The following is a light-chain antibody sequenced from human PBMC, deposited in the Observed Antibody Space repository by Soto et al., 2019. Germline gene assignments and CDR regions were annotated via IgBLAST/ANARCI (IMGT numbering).Light chain of an antibody. V-gene: IGKV3-15*01. CDR1: QSVSSN. CDR3: KQYNNWPPLT. CDR2: GAS. J-gene: IGKJ4*01. Sequence: EIVMTQSPATLSVSPGERATLSCRASQSVSSNLAWYQQKPGQAPRLLIYGASTRATGIPARFSCSGSGTEFTLTISSLQSEDFAVYYCKQYNNWPPLTFGGGTKVEIK.